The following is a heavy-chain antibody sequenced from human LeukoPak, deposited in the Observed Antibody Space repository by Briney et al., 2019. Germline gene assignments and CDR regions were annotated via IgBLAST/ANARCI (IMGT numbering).Heavy chain of an antibody. CDR3: ARGRYGPRLGN. D-gene: IGHD3-16*01. V-gene: IGHV4-34*01. CDR1: GGSFSDYS. Sequence: SETLSLTCAVYGGSFSDYSWTWIRQSPGKALEWIGEIIHSGSSHYNPSLKSRVTISVDTSKNQFSLRLTSVTAADTAVYYCARGRYGPRLGNWGQGTLVTVSS. J-gene: IGHJ4*02. CDR2: IIHSGSS.